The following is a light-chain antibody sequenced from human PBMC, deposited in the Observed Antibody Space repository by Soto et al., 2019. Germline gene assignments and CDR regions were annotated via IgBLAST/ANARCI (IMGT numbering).Light chain of an antibody. Sequence: EIVLTQSPGTLSLSPGERATLSCRASQSVSSSYLAWYQQKPGQAPRRLIYGASSRATGLPDRFSGSGSGTDFTLTISRLEPEDFAVYYCQQYGSSPPWTFGQGTTVEIK. CDR1: QSVSSSY. V-gene: IGKV3-20*01. CDR2: GAS. CDR3: QQYGSSPPWT. J-gene: IGKJ1*01.